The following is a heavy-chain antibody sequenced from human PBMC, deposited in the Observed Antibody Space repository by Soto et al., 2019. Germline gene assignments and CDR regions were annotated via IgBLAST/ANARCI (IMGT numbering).Heavy chain of an antibody. D-gene: IGHD6-13*01. CDR3: ARGYYTSWYWFDR. Sequence: QVQLQESGPGLVKPSETLSLTCTVSVSGGSVSTGVHYWSWIRQPPGKGLEWIGYIYYSGSTNYNPSIKSRVTKSVYTSKNQFSLKLTSVTAADTAVYYCARGYYTSWYWFDRWGRGTLVTVSS. CDR2: IYYSGST. J-gene: IGHJ2*01. V-gene: IGHV4-61*08. CDR1: GGSVSTGVHY.